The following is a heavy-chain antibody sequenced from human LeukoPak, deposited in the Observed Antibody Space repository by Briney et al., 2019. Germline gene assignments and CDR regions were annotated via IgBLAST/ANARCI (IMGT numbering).Heavy chain of an antibody. CDR1: GFTFSSND. V-gene: IGHV3-23*01. CDR3: ARVRYDSSGYPFDY. D-gene: IGHD3-22*01. Sequence: PGGSLRLSCVASGFTFSSNDMSWVRQAPGKGLEWVSIFSESGGRTYYADSVKGRFTISRDNAKNSLYLQMNSLRAEDTAVYYCARVRYDSSGYPFDYWGQGTLVTVSS. J-gene: IGHJ4*02. CDR2: FSESGGRT.